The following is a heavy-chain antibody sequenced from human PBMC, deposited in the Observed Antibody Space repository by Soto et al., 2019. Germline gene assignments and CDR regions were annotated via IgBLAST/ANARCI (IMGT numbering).Heavy chain of an antibody. Sequence: QVQLVESGGGVVQPGRSLRLSCAASGFTFSSYGMHWVRQAPGKGLEWVAVISYDGSNKYYADSVKGRFTISRDNSKNTLYLQMNSLRAEDTAVYYCAKEDLWFGELFYLDYWGQGTLVTVSS. V-gene: IGHV3-30*18. CDR3: AKEDLWFGELFYLDY. D-gene: IGHD3-10*01. CDR2: ISYDGSNK. J-gene: IGHJ4*02. CDR1: GFTFSSYG.